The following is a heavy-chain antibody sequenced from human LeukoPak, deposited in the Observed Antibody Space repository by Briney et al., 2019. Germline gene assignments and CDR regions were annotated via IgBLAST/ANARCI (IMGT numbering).Heavy chain of an antibody. CDR3: ARGLGYCSSTSCPRYFDY. CDR1: GGSFSGYY. V-gene: IGHV4-34*01. D-gene: IGHD2-2*01. J-gene: IGHJ4*02. CDR2: INHSGST. Sequence: PSETLCLTCAVYGGSFSGYYWSWIRQPPGKGLEWIGEINHSGSTNYNPSLKSRVTISVDTSKNQFSLKLSSVTAADTAVYYCARGLGYCSSTSCPRYFDYWGQGTLVTVSS.